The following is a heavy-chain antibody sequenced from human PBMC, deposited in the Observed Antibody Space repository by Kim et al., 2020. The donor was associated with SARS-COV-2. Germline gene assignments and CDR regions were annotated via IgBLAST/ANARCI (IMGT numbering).Heavy chain of an antibody. V-gene: IGHV3-30*18. D-gene: IGHD3-10*01. CDR3: AKDWGDIRGVTPKYYFDY. Sequence: GGSLRLSCAASGFTFSSYGMHWVRQAPGKGLEWVAVISYDGSNKYYADSVKGRFTISRDNSKNTLYLQMNSLRAEDTAVYYCAKDWGDIRGVTPKYYFDYWGQGTLVTVSS. J-gene: IGHJ4*02. CDR2: ISYDGSNK. CDR1: GFTFSSYG.